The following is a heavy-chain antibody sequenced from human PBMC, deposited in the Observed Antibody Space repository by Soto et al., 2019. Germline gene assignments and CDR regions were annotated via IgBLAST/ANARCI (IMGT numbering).Heavy chain of an antibody. CDR1: GFTFRSYA. Sequence: QVQLAESGGGGVQPGRSLRLSCVGSGFTFRSYAMHWVRQAPGKGLLWVAVISYDGSNKYYADYVKGRFNISRDQSKNTPYSQMNNLRGEDTAVYYCARDPWADNGGHDIPYYGMDVWGQGTTVTVSS. CDR3: ARDPWADNGGHDIPYYGMDV. CDR2: ISYDGSNK. V-gene: IGHV3-30-3*01. J-gene: IGHJ6*02. D-gene: IGHD2-8*01.